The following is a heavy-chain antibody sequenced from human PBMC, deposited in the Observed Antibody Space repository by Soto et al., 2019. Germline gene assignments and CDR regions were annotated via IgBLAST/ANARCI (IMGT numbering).Heavy chain of an antibody. V-gene: IGHV4-59*01. J-gene: IGHJ6*03. D-gene: IGHD3-3*01. CDR3: ARVSGPDSAFPMDV. CDR1: SGSLSTYF. CDR2: IYFSGNT. Sequence: SETLSLTCTVSSGSLSTYFWSWIRQPPGKGLEWIGYIYFSGNTNYNPSLKSRVTMSIDTAKNQFSLNLNSVSAADTAVYYCARVSGPDSAFPMDVWGKGATVTVSS.